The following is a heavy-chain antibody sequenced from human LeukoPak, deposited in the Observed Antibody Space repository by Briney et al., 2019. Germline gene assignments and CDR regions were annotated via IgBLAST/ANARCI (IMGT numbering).Heavy chain of an antibody. CDR1: GGSISSGGYY. V-gene: IGHV4-31*03. CDR3: ASGGSCSGGSCYGPLDY. D-gene: IGHD2-15*01. Sequence: SETLSLTCTVSGGSISSGGYYWSWIRQHPGRGLEWIGYIYYSGSTYYNPSLKSRVTISVDRSKNQFSLKLSSVTAADTAVYYCASGGSCSGGSCYGPLDYWGQGTLVTVSS. CDR2: IYYSGST. J-gene: IGHJ4*02.